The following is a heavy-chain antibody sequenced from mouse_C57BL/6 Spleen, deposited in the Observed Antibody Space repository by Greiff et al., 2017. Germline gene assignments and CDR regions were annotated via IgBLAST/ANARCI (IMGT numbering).Heavy chain of an antibody. V-gene: IGHV1-9*01. CDR2: ILPGSGST. D-gene: IGHD4-1*01. CDR1: GTTFTAYW. Sequence: VKLQQSGAELMKPGASVKLSCRPPGTTFTAYWKDWVKQRPEQGLEWIGGILPGSGSTNYNEKFKGKATFTADTSSNTAYMQLSSLTTEDSAIYYCARRTGTGGWYFDVCGTGTTVTVSS. CDR3: ARRTGTGGWYFDV. J-gene: IGHJ1*03.